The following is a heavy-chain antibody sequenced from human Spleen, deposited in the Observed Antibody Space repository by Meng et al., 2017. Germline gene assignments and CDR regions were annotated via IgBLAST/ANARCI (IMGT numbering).Heavy chain of an antibody. CDR3: ASYLHDTNTYSLATPYYFDL. Sequence: SSVKVSCKASGCTFNNYVFAWVRQAPGQGLESMGGIIPFFGTANYAQKFQGRVTITTDEFARAAYMELRSLRSEDTAVYYCASYLHDTNTYSLATPYYFDLWGQGTLVTVSS. V-gene: IGHV1-69*05. J-gene: IGHJ4*02. D-gene: IGHD2-8*01. CDR1: GCTFNNYV. CDR2: IIPFFGTA.